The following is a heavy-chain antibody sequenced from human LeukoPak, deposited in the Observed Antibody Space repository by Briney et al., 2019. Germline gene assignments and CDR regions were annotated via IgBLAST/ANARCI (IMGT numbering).Heavy chain of an antibody. CDR2: ISSNGGST. CDR1: GFTFSTYA. CDR3: AKETRGYEYAFDI. Sequence: GGSLRLSCAASGFTFSTYAMHWVRQAPGKGLEYVSAISSNGGSTYYANSVKDRFTISRDNSKNTLYLQMNSLRAEDTAVYYCAKETRGYEYAFDIWGQGTMVTVSS. V-gene: IGHV3-64*01. D-gene: IGHD5-12*01. J-gene: IGHJ3*02.